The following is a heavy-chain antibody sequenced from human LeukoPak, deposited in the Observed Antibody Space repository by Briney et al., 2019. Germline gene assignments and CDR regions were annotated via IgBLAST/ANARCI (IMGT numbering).Heavy chain of an antibody. V-gene: IGHV1-8*01. CDR2: MNPNSGNT. D-gene: IGHD2-15*01. CDR3: ARKGRIVLVRGNWFDP. CDR1: GYTFTSYD. J-gene: IGHJ5*02. Sequence: ASVKVSCKASGYTFTSYDINWVRQATGQGLEWMGWMNPNSGNTGYAQKFQGRATMTRNTSISTAYMELSSLRSEDTAVYYCARKGRIVLVRGNWFDPWGQGTLVTVSS.